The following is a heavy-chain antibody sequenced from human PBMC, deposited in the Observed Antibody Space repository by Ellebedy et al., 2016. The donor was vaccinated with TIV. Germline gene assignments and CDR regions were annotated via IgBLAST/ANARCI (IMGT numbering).Heavy chain of an antibody. J-gene: IGHJ3*02. CDR3: SRDYRGVERDFDI. CDR2: IRNKVDGGTS. D-gene: IGHD3-10*01. CDR1: GFTFVDYG. V-gene: IGHV3-49*03. Sequence: PGGSLRLSCTPSGFTFVDYGVNWFRQAPGKGLEWVGFIRNKVDGGTSEYAASVKGRFAFSRDDSKDIAYLQMNSLKTDDTAVYYCSRDYRGVERDFDIWGRGTMVTVSS.